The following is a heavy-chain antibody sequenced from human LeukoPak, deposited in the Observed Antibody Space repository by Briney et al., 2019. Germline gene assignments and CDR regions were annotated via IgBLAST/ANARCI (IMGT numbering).Heavy chain of an antibody. CDR3: ARQTTVTTGFDP. CDR2: IYPGDSDT. CDR1: AYSFTKYW. V-gene: IGHV5-51*01. J-gene: IGHJ5*02. Sequence: GESLKISCKASAYSFTKYWIGWVRQLPGKGLEWMGIIYPGDSDTAYSPSFQGQVTISADKSISTAYLQWSSLKASDTAMYYCARQTTVTTGFDPWGQGTLVTVSS. D-gene: IGHD4-17*01.